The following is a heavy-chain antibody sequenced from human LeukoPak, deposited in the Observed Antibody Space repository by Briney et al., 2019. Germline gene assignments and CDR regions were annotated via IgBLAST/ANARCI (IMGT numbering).Heavy chain of an antibody. D-gene: IGHD3-10*01. Sequence: GGSLRLSCAASGFTFSSYWMSWVRQAPGKGLGWVANIKQDGSEKYYVDSVKGRFTISRDNAKNSLYLQMNSLRAEDTAVYYCARYYYGSGSYYRGYYFDYWGQGTLVTVSS. CDR2: IKQDGSEK. CDR1: GFTFSSYW. V-gene: IGHV3-7*01. CDR3: ARYYYGSGSYYRGYYFDY. J-gene: IGHJ4*02.